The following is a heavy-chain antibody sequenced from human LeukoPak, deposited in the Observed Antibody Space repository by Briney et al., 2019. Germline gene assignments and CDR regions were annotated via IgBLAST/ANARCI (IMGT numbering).Heavy chain of an antibody. Sequence: SETLSLTCTVSGGSIISSDYHWGWVRQPPGKGLEWIGTISYSGNTDYNPTLRSRVTISVDTSNNQFSLRLGSVTAADTAVYHCARHCCSGPAKRVFDIWGQGTMVTVSS. D-gene: IGHD2-15*01. CDR2: ISYSGNT. V-gene: IGHV4-39*01. CDR3: ARHCCSGPAKRVFDI. J-gene: IGHJ3*02. CDR1: GGSIISSDYH.